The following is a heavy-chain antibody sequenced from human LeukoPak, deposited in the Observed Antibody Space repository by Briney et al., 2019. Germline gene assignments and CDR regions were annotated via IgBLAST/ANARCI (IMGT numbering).Heavy chain of an antibody. CDR2: INPGVSST. CDR1: GFTFSSYW. V-gene: IGHV3-74*01. J-gene: IGHJ4*02. CDR3: ARSNQADDY. D-gene: IGHD1-14*01. Sequence: PGGSLRLSCAASGFTFSSYWMHWVRHVPGKGLVWVSRINPGVSSTAYADSVKGRFTISRDNAENTLYLQMDSLRAEDTAVYYCARSNQADDYWGQGTLVTVSS.